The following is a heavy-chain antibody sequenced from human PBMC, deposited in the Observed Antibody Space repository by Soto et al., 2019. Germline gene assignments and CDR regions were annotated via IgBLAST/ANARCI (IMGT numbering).Heavy chain of an antibody. CDR3: ARDSLGANRRIAARPRSNYFDY. Sequence: GGSLRLSCAASGFPFSSYSMNWVSQATGKGLEWVSYISSSSSTIYYADSVKGRFTISRDNAKNSLYLQMNSLRAEDTAVYYCARDSLGANRRIAARPRSNYFDYWGQGTLVTVSS. D-gene: IGHD6-6*01. V-gene: IGHV3-48*01. CDR2: ISSSSSTI. CDR1: GFPFSSYS. J-gene: IGHJ4*02.